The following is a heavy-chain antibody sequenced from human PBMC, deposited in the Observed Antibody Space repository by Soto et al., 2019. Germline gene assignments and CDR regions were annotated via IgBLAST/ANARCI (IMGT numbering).Heavy chain of an antibody. CDR2: INPNSGGT. CDR3: ARVGSDSSSWYYYYVMDV. Sequence: ASVKVSCKASGYTFTSYGISWVRQAPGQGLEWMGWINPNSGGTNYAQKFQGWVTMTRDTSISTAYMELSRLRSDDTAVYYCARVGSDSSSWYYYYVMDVWGQGTTVTVSS. CDR1: GYTFTSYG. V-gene: IGHV1-2*04. J-gene: IGHJ6*02. D-gene: IGHD6-13*01.